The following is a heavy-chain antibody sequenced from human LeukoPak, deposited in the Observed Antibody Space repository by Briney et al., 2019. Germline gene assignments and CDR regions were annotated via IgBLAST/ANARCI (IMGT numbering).Heavy chain of an antibody. CDR3: ADTSQGHPRYYCIRDV. V-gene: IGHV3-23*01. J-gene: IGHJ6*04. CDR1: GFTFSSYA. CDR2: IGGSGTST. Sequence: PGGSLRLSCAASGFTFSSYAMIWVRQAPGKGLEWVSAIGGSGTSTFYADSVKGRFTISRDNSKNTLYLQMNSLRAEDTAVYYSADTSQGHPRYYCIRDVGDKGTRVSVS.